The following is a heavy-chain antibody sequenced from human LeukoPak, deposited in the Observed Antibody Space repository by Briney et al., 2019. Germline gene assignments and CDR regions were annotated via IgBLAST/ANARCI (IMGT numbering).Heavy chain of an antibody. V-gene: IGHV3-23*01. CDR2: ISGSGGNT. CDR1: GFTFTRYA. Sequence: GGSLRLSCVDSGFTFTRYAMSWVRQAPGKGMEWVSAISGSGGNTYYADSVKGRFTISRDTSKNTLYLRMNSLRAEDTAVYYCAKSQEAGVVTTDYWGQGTLVTVSS. D-gene: IGHD2-21*02. CDR3: AKSQEAGVVTTDY. J-gene: IGHJ4*02.